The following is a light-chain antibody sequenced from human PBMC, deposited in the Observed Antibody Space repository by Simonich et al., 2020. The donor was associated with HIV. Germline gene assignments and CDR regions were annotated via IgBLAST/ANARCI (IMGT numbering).Light chain of an antibody. J-gene: IGKJ2*01. CDR1: QSVLNSSSNKNY. CDR2: WAS. CDR3: QQYYDTPYT. Sequence: DIVMTQSPDSLAVSLVERATINCKSRQSVLNSSSNKNYLAWYQQKPGQPLKLLIYWASPRESWVPDRCSGSESGTDVTLTISSLQAEDVAVYYCQQYYDTPYTFGQGTKLEIK. V-gene: IGKV4-1*01.